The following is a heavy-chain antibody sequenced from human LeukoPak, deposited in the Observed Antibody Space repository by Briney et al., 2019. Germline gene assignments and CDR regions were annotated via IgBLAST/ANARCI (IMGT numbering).Heavy chain of an antibody. CDR1: GYTFTGYY. D-gene: IGHD3-16*01. CDR3: ARRAGWGLMDAFDI. J-gene: IGHJ3*02. CDR2: INPNSGGT. Sequence: ASVKVSCKASGYTFTGYYMHWVREAPGQGLEWMGWINPNSGGTNYAQKFQGRVTMTRDTSISTAYMELSRLTSDDTAVYFCARRAGWGLMDAFDIWGQGTMVTVSS. V-gene: IGHV1-2*02.